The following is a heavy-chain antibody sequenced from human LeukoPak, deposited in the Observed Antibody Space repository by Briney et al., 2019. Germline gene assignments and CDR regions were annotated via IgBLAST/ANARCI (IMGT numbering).Heavy chain of an antibody. J-gene: IGHJ4*02. CDR2: VNHSGST. D-gene: IGHD3-22*01. Sequence: SETLSLTCAVYGGSFSGYYWSWIRQPPGKGLEWIGEVNHSGSTNYNPSLKSRVTISVDTSKNQFSLKLSSVTAADTAVYYCASRLNYYDSSGYYPPDYWGQGTLVTVSS. CDR3: ASRLNYYDSSGYYPPDY. V-gene: IGHV4-34*01. CDR1: GGSFSGYY.